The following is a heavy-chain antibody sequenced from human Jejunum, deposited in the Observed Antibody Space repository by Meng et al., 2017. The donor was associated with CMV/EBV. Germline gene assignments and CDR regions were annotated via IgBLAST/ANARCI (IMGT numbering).Heavy chain of an antibody. J-gene: IGHJ4*02. Sequence: VAGGYLTTPNYSWLWIRLPPGKGLEWIGIVEDGGTTRYKPSLVSRVSISVDTSKNQFSLTLNSVTAADTAIYYCARGGWGNWNFEHWGQGKLVTVSS. D-gene: IGHD3-16*01. CDR1: GGYLTTPNYS. CDR2: VEDGGTT. CDR3: ARGGWGNWNFEH. V-gene: IGHV4-61*01.